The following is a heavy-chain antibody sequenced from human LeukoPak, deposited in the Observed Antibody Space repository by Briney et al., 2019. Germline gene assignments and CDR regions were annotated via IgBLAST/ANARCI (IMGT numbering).Heavy chain of an antibody. CDR1: GFTFSSYC. V-gene: IGHV3-30*02. J-gene: IGHJ6*03. CDR3: AKGYYSRRYYYYYMDV. CDR2: IRYDGSNK. D-gene: IGHD4-11*01. Sequence: PGGSVTLSCAASGFTFSSYCMHWVRHAPGKGLEWVAFIRYDGSNKYYADSVKGRFTISRDNSKNTLYLQMNSLRAEDTAVYYCAKGYYSRRYYYYYMDVWGKGTPVTVSS.